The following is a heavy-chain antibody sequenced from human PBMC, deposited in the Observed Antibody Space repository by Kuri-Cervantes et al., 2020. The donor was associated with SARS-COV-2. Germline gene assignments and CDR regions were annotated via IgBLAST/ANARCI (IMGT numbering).Heavy chain of an antibody. V-gene: IGHV4-61*10. J-gene: IGHJ4*02. Sequence: SETLSLTCTVSGGSIRSGTHYWSWIRQPAGKGLEWIGRIDNSGSTNYNPSLKSRLTMSVDTSQNQFSLKLSSVTAADTAVYYCARLRWLQGDFDYWGQGTLVTVSS. CDR1: GGSIRSGTHY. D-gene: IGHD5-24*01. CDR3: ARLRWLQGDFDY. CDR2: IDNSGST.